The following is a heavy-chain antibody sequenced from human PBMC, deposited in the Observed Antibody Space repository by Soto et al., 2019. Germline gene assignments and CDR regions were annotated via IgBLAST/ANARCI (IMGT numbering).Heavy chain of an antibody. CDR2: ISSTTNYI. CDR1: GFTFTRYS. V-gene: IGHV3-21*01. Sequence: SLRLSCASSGFTFTRYSMNWVRQAPGKGLEWVSSISSTTNYIYYADSMKGRFTVSRDNAKNSVYLEMNSLSAEDTAVYYCARESEDLTSNFDYWGQGTLVTVSS. J-gene: IGHJ4*02. CDR3: ARESEDLTSNFDY.